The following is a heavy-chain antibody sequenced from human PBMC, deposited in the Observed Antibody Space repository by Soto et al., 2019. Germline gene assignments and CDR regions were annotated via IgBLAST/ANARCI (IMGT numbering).Heavy chain of an antibody. CDR2: IWYDGSNK. Sequence: GGSLRLSCAASGFTFSSYGMHWVRQAPGKGLEWVAVIWYDGSNKYYADSVKGRFTISRDNSKNTLYLQMNGLRAEDTAVYYCARDSGSYVGLDPWGQGTLVTVSS. CDR3: ARDSGSYVGLDP. J-gene: IGHJ5*02. CDR1: GFTFSSYG. D-gene: IGHD1-26*01. V-gene: IGHV3-33*01.